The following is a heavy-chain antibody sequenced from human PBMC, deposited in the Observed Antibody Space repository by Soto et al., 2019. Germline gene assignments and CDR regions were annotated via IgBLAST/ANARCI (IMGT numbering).Heavy chain of an antibody. D-gene: IGHD3-22*01. CDR3: TRTGYYYDSSGPPG. J-gene: IGHJ4*02. V-gene: IGHV3-73*01. CDR1: GFTFSGSA. Sequence: PGGSLRLSCAASGFTFSGSAMHWVRQASGKGLEWVGRIRSKANNYATAYAASVKGRFTISRDDSKNTAYLQMNSLKTEDTAVYYCTRTGYYYDSSGPPGGGQGTLVTVSS. CDR2: IRSKANNYAT.